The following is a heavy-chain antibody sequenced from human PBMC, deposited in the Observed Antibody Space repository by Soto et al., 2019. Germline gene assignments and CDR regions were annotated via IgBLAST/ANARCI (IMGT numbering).Heavy chain of an antibody. V-gene: IGHV1-8*01. CDR1: GYTFTSYD. Sequence: ASVKVSCKASGYTFTSYDINWVRQATGQGLEWMGWMNPNSGNTGYAQKFQGRVTMTRNTSISTAYMELSSLRSEDTAVYYCARGDDYIWGSYRYTRYYYTDVWGKGTTVTVSS. CDR2: MNPNSGNT. J-gene: IGHJ6*03. CDR3: ARGDDYIWGSYRYTRYYYTDV. D-gene: IGHD3-16*02.